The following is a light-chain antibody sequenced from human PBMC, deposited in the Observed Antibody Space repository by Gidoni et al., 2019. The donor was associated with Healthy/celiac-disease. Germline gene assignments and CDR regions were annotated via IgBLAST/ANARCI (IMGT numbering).Light chain of an antibody. Sequence: QSVLTPPPSVSGAPGQGVTIPCTGSSSNIGAGYDVHWYQQLPGTAPKLLIYGHSNRPSGVPDRFSGSKSGTSASLAITGLQAEDEADYYCQSYDSSLSWVFGGGTKLTVL. CDR2: GHS. J-gene: IGLJ3*02. CDR1: SSNIGAGYD. V-gene: IGLV1-40*01. CDR3: QSYDSSLSWV.